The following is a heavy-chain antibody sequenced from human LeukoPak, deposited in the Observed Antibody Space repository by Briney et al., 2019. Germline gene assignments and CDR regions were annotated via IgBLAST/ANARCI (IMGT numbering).Heavy chain of an antibody. V-gene: IGHV7-4-1*02. CDR3: ARTREDYDFWSGYYSHYYYYMDV. J-gene: IGHJ6*03. CDR1: GYTFTSYA. Sequence: ASVKVSCKASGYTFTSYAMNWVRQAPGQGLEWMGWINTNTGNPTYAQGFTGRFVFSFDTSVSTAYLQISSLKAEDTAVYYCARTREDYDFWSGYYSHYYYYMDVWGKGTTVTVSS. D-gene: IGHD3-3*01. CDR2: INTNTGNP.